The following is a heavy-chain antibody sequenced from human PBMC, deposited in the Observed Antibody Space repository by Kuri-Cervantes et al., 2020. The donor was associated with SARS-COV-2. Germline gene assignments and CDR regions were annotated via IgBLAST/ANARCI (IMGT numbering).Heavy chain of an antibody. Sequence: GESLRLSCAASGFTFSSYSMNWVRQAPGKGLEWVSSISSSSSYIYYADSVKGRFTISRDNAKNSLYLKMNSLRAEDTAVYYCARALHTAMVKKLDYWGQGTLVTVSS. CDR2: ISSSSSYI. CDR3: ARALHTAMVKKLDY. J-gene: IGHJ4*02. D-gene: IGHD5-18*01. CDR1: GFTFSSYS. V-gene: IGHV3-21*01.